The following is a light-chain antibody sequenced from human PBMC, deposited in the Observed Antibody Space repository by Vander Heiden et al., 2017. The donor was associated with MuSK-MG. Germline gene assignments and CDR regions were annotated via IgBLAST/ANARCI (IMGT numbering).Light chain of an antibody. Sequence: QSVLTQPPSVSGAPGQRVTISCAGSSSNIGAGYDVHWYQKLPGTAPKVLIYGNSNRPSGVPDRFSGSKSGTSAPLAITGLQAEDEADYYCQSYDSSLSVWVFGGGTKLTVL. CDR2: GNS. CDR3: QSYDSSLSVWV. J-gene: IGLJ3*02. CDR1: SSNIGAGYD. V-gene: IGLV1-40*01.